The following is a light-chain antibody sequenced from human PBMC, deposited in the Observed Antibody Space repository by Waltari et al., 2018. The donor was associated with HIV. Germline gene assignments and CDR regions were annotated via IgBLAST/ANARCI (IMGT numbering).Light chain of an antibody. Sequence: QSALTQPASVSGSPGQSITISCTGTSSDVGGYNYVSWYQQHPGKAPKRMIYDVSNRPSGVSNRFSGPKSGNTASLTISGLQAEDEADYYCSSYTSSSTFGTGTKVTVL. CDR2: DVS. CDR1: SSDVGGYNY. CDR3: SSYTSSST. J-gene: IGLJ1*01. V-gene: IGLV2-14*03.